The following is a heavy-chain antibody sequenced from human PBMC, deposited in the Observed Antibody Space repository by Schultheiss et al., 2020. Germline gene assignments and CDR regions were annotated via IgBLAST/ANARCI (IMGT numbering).Heavy chain of an antibody. CDR1: GFTFSSYA. J-gene: IGHJ4*02. CDR3: ANRVPSDTIFGEGFDY. V-gene: IGHV3-30-3*01. Sequence: GGSLRLSCAASGFTFSSYAMHWVRQAPGKGLEWVAVISYDGSNKYYADSVKGRFTISRDNSKNTLYLQMNSLRAEDTAVYYCANRVPSDTIFGEGFDYWGQGTLVTVSS. D-gene: IGHD3-3*01. CDR2: ISYDGSNK.